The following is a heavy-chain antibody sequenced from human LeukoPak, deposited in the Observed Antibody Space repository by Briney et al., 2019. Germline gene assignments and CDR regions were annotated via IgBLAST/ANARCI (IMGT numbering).Heavy chain of an antibody. J-gene: IGHJ4*02. CDR1: GFTLSSHG. V-gene: IGHV3-33*01. CDR2: IWYDGSKE. CDR3: ARDLSFGSLDF. D-gene: IGHD1-26*01. Sequence: SRGSLRLSCAASGFTLSSHGMHSVRQAPGKGREWVELIWYDGSKENYADSVKGRFTLSRDMSKNTLNLHMNSLRVEDTAVFYCARDLSFGSLDFRGQGTLVTVSS.